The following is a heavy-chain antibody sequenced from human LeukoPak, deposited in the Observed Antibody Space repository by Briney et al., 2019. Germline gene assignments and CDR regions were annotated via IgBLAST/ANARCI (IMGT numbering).Heavy chain of an antibody. J-gene: IGHJ4*02. CDR3: VSRSGYGAY. V-gene: IGHV3-7*01. D-gene: IGHD2-15*01. CDR1: GFTVSGSW. CDR2: INQAGSDK. Sequence: PGGSLRLSCAASGFTVSGSWMSWIRQAPGKGLEWVAHINQAGSDKYYVDSVKGRFTISRDNAENSLFLQMNSLRAEDTAVYYCVSRSGYGAYWGQGTLVTVSS.